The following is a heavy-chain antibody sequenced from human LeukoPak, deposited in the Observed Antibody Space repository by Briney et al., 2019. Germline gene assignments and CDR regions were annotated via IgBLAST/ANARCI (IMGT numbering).Heavy chain of an antibody. Sequence: PSETLSLTCTISGDSISSTNWWSWVRQPPGKGLEWIGQIYETGSTNYNSPLKSRVTISLDKSKNQFSLKLSSVTAADTAVYYCARRNRGSSTSWTLDYWGQGILVTVSS. CDR1: GDSISSTNW. J-gene: IGHJ4*02. CDR2: IYETGST. CDR3: ARRNRGSSTSWTLDY. D-gene: IGHD2-8*01. V-gene: IGHV4-4*02.